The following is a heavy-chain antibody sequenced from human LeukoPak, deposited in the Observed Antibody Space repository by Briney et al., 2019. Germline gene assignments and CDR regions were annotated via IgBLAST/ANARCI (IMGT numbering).Heavy chain of an antibody. Sequence: GGSLRLSCAASGFTFNSCAMNWVRQAPGKGLEWVSTISGTGSSTYYADSVKGRLTISRDNSKNTLYLQMNSLRAEDPAVYYCAKDLYSCGRDMDVWGQGTTVTVSS. V-gene: IGHV3-23*01. CDR2: ISGTGSST. CDR1: GFTFNSCA. J-gene: IGHJ6*02. CDR3: AKDLYSCGRDMDV. D-gene: IGHD6-19*01.